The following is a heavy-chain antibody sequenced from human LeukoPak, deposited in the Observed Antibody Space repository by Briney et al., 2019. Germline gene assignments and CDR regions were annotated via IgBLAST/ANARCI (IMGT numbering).Heavy chain of an antibody. D-gene: IGHD3-3*01. V-gene: IGHV3-15*01. CDR1: GFTFSNAX. Sequence: XSCXXXGFTFSNAXMSWVGQAPGKGREWVGRIKSKTDGGTTDYAAPVKGKFTISRDESKNTLYLQMNSLKTDDTAVYYCTTDKDDFWSGYYSFDYWGQGTLVTVSS. J-gene: IGHJ4*02. CDR3: TTDKDDFWSGYYSFDY. CDR2: IKSKTDGGTT.